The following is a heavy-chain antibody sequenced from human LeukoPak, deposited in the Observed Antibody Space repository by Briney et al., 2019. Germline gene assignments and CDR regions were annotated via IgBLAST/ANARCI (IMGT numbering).Heavy chain of an antibody. CDR1: VYTFTDYY. CDR3: ATAHDCGRFDY. CDR2: VSPEDGET. J-gene: IGHJ4*02. Sequence: SPAVSVYTFTDYYIHCGYEGPGEGVEWVWVVSPEDGETIYAEKFEGRVTITAARSTDTGYMELSTLRSEDTAVDCCATAHDCGRFDYWGQGTLVTVSS. D-gene: IGHD2-21*02. V-gene: IGHV1-69-2*01.